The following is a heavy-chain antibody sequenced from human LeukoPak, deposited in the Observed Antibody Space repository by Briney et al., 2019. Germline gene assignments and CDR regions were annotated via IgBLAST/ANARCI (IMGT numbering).Heavy chain of an antibody. V-gene: IGHV4-39*07. Sequence: SETLSLTCTVSGGSISSSSYYWGWIRQPPGKGLEWIGSIYYSGSTYYNPSLKSRVTISVDTSKNQFSLKLSSVTAADTAMYYCARVGPEYYYVDPAHHRYYYYGMDVWGQGTTVTVSS. J-gene: IGHJ6*02. CDR3: ARVGPEYYYVDPAHHRYYYYGMDV. CDR1: GGSISSSSYY. D-gene: IGHD3-10*02. CDR2: IYYSGST.